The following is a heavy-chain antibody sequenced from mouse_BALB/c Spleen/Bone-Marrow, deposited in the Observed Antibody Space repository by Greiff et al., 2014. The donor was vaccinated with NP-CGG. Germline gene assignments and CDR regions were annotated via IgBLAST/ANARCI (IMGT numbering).Heavy chain of an antibody. CDR3: ALANWDIGGPFAY. Sequence: QVQLQQSGAELARPGASVKMSCKASGYTFTSYTMHWVKQRPGQGLEWIGYINPSSGYTNYNQKFKDKATLTADKSSSTAYMQLSSLTSEGSAVYYCALANWDIGGPFAYWGQGTLVTVSA. V-gene: IGHV1-4*01. J-gene: IGHJ3*01. CDR1: GYTFTSYT. D-gene: IGHD4-1*01. CDR2: INPSSGYT.